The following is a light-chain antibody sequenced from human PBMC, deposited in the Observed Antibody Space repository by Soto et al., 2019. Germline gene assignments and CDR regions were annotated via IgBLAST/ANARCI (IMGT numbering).Light chain of an antibody. Sequence: QSVLTQPHSASGSPGQRVTISCSGSSSNIGSNTVNWYQQLPGTAPKLLIYSNNLRPSGVPDRFSGSRSGSSASLAISGLQSEDEADYYCAAWYDSLNGPVFGGGTKLTVL. J-gene: IGLJ2*01. V-gene: IGLV1-44*01. CDR1: SSNIGSNT. CDR3: AAWYDSLNGPV. CDR2: SNN.